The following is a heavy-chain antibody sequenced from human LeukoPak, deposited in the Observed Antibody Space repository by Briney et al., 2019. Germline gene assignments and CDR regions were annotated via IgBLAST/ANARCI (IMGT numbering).Heavy chain of an antibody. CDR1: GFTFSSYG. D-gene: IGHD5-18*01. J-gene: IGHJ4*02. CDR3: AKDSSGGYSYGQYFDY. CDR2: ISYDGSNK. V-gene: IGHV3-30*18. Sequence: GGSLRLSCAASGFTFSSYGMHWVRQAPGKGLEWVAVISYDGSNKYYADSVKGRFTISRDNSKNTLYLQMNSLRAEDSAVYYCAKDSSGGYSYGQYFDYWGQGTLVTVSS.